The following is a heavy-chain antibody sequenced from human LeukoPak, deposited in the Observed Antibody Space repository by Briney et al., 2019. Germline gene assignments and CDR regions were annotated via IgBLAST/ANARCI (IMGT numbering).Heavy chain of an antibody. D-gene: IGHD1-1*01. Sequence: GGSLRPSCAASGFTFSSYAMSWVRQAPGKGLEWVSAISGSGVSTYYADSVKGRFTISRDNSKNTLYLQMNSLRAEDTAVYYCASPPTTYYGMDVWGQGTRVTVSS. V-gene: IGHV3-23*01. CDR3: ASPPTTYYGMDV. CDR2: ISGSGVST. J-gene: IGHJ6*02. CDR1: GFTFSSYA.